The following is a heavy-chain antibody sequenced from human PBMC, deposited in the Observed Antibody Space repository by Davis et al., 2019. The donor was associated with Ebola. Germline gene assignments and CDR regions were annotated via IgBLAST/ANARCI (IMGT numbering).Heavy chain of an antibody. CDR2: ISGSGGST. V-gene: IGHV3-23*01. Sequence: GGSLRLSCAASGFTFSSYAMSWVRQAPGKGLEWVSAISGSGGSTSYADSVKGLFTISRDNSKNTLYLQMNRLRAEDTAVYYCAKDDEYFDYWGQGTLVTVSS. J-gene: IGHJ4*02. CDR1: GFTFSSYA. CDR3: AKDDEYFDY.